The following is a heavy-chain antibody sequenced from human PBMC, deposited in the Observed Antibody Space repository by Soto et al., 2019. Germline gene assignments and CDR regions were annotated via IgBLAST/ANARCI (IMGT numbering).Heavy chain of an antibody. D-gene: IGHD3-9*01. Sequence: GGSLRLSCTASGFTFGDYAMSWFRQAPGKGLEWVGFIRSKAYGGTTEYAASVKGRFTISRDDSKSIAYLQMNSLKTEDTAVYYCTKTLRYFDWLLSSDYWGQGTLVTVSS. CDR3: TKTLRYFDWLLSSDY. CDR1: GFTFGDYA. CDR2: IRSKAYGGTT. J-gene: IGHJ4*02. V-gene: IGHV3-49*03.